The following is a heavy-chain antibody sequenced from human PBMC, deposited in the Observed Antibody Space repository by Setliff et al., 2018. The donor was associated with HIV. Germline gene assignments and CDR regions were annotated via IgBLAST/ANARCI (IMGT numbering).Heavy chain of an antibody. Sequence: GGSLRLSCAASGFTFSRYAMTWVRQAPGKGLEWVSAISGSGIGSYYPDSVKGRFTISRDNSKNTLFLQMNSLRAEDTGVYYCAKDRRYYYGSGSYAAETWGQGTLVTVSS. CDR1: GFTFSRYA. CDR3: AKDRRYYYGSGSYAAET. D-gene: IGHD3-10*01. J-gene: IGHJ5*02. CDR2: ISGSGIGS. V-gene: IGHV3-23*01.